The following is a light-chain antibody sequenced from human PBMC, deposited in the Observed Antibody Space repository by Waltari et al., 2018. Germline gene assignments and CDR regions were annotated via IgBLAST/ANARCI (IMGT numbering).Light chain of an antibody. CDR3: LIWHDTDWV. CDR2: YKSDSEK. CDR1: SGLNVGPYT. J-gene: IGLJ3*02. V-gene: IGLV5-45*02. Sequence: QAVLTQPSSLSASPGASASLTCTLRSGLNVGPYTLYGSKQKSGSPPQSLPRYKSDSEKERGSGVPSRFSGSKVASANSGILFISGLQSEDEADYYCLIWHDTDWVFGGGTKLTVL.